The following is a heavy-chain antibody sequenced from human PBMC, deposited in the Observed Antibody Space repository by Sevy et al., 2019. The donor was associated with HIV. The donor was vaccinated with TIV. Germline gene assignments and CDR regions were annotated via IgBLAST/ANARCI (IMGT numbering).Heavy chain of an antibody. CDR1: GFTFDDYA. CDR2: ISWNSGSI. D-gene: IGHD2-21*01. J-gene: IGHJ6*02. Sequence: GGSLRLSCAASGFTFDDYAMHWVRQAPGKGLEWVSGISWNSGSIGYADSVKGRFTISRDNAKNSPYLQMNSLRAEDTALYYCAKDTLWYGMDVWGQGTTVTVSS. CDR3: AKDTLWYGMDV. V-gene: IGHV3-9*01.